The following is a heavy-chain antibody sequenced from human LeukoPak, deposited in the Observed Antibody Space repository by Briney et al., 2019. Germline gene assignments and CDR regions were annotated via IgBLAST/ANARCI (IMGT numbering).Heavy chain of an antibody. CDR3: ARTAAIVVVSNYYYYGMDV. V-gene: IGHV1-69*04. Sequence: GSSVKVSCKASGGTFSSYAISWVRQAPGQGLEWMGRIIPILGIANYAQKFQGRVTITADKSTSTAYMELSSLRSEDTAVYYCARTAAIVVVSNYYYYGMDVWGQGTTVTVSS. CDR2: IIPILGIA. J-gene: IGHJ6*02. D-gene: IGHD3-22*01. CDR1: GGTFSSYA.